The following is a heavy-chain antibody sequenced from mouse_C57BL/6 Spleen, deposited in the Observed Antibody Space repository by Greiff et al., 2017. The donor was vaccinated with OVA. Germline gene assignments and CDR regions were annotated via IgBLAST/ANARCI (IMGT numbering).Heavy chain of an antibody. CDR2: ISSGSSTI. CDR3: AREEEYYAMDY. CDR1: GFTFSDYG. V-gene: IGHV5-17*01. Sequence: DVHLVESGGGLVKPGGSLKLSCAASGFTFSDYGMHWVRQAPEKGLEWVAYISSGSSTIYYADTVKGRFTISRDNAKNTLFLQMTSLRSEDTAMYYCAREEEYYAMDYWGQGTSVTVSS. J-gene: IGHJ4*01.